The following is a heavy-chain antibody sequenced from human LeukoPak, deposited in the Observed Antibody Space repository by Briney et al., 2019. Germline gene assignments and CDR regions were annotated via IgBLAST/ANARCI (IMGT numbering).Heavy chain of an antibody. CDR2: ISSNGGST. D-gene: IGHD3-10*01. CDR1: GFTFSSYA. J-gene: IGHJ3*02. Sequence: GGSLRLSCAASGFTFSSYAMHWVRQAPGKGLEYVSAISSNGGSTYYANSVKGRFTISRDTAKNSVYLQMSSLRDEDTAMYYCARLDSEYYGSGSYLDAFDIWGQGTMVAVSS. CDR3: ARLDSEYYGSGSYLDAFDI. V-gene: IGHV3-64*01.